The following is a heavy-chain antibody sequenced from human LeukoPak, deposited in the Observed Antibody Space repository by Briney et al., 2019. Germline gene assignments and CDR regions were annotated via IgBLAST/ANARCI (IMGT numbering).Heavy chain of an antibody. CDR2: IYHRGST. CDR1: GGSFSGYY. D-gene: IGHD4-17*01. CDR3: AREAGDYKYYMDV. J-gene: IGHJ6*03. Sequence: SETLSLTCAVYGGSFSGYYWSWIRQPPGKGLEWIGEIYHRGSTNYNPSLKSRVTISLDKSKNQLSLNLSSMTAADTAVYYCAREAGDYKYYMDVWGKGTTVTVSS. V-gene: IGHV4-34*01.